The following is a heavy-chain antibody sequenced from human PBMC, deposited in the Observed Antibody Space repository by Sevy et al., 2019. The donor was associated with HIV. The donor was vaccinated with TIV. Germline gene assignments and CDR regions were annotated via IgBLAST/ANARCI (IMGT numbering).Heavy chain of an antibody. CDR1: GFTVSSNS. Sequence: GGSLRLSCAASGFTVSSNSMNWVRQAPGKGLEWVSVIYSGGGTYYADSVKGRFTTSRDNSKNKLYLQMNSLKAEDTAVYYCARSPLWMATMGAFDYWGQGTLVTVSS. V-gene: IGHV3-53*01. J-gene: IGHJ4*02. D-gene: IGHD5-12*01. CDR3: ARSPLWMATMGAFDY. CDR2: IYSGGGT.